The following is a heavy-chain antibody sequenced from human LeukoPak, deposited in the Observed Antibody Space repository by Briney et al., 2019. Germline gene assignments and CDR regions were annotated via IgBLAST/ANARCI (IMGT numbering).Heavy chain of an antibody. V-gene: IGHV4-59*08. Sequence: SETLSLTCTVSGGSISSYYWSWIRQPPGKGLEWIGYIYYSGSTNYNPSLRSRVTISVDTSKNQFSLKLSSVTAADTAVYYCARPRGIYSSTWYGAFDIWGQGTMVTVS. J-gene: IGHJ3*02. CDR1: GGSISSYY. CDR3: ARPRGIYSSTWYGAFDI. D-gene: IGHD6-13*01. CDR2: IYYSGST.